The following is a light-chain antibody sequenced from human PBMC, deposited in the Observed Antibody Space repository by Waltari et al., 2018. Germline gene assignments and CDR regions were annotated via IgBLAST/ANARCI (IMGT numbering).Light chain of an antibody. V-gene: IGLV2-23*02. CDR3: CSYAGDSTYV. CDR1: SSDIGIYNL. Sequence: QSALTQPASVSGSPGQSITISCTGSSSDIGIYNLVSWYQHHPGKVPKLIIYEVSERPSGVSGRFSGSKSGNTASLTLSDLQPDDGADYYCCSYAGDSTYVFGTGTKVTVL. J-gene: IGLJ1*01. CDR2: EVS.